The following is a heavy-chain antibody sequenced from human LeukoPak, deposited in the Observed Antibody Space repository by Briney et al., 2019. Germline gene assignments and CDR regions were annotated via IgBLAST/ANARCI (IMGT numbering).Heavy chain of an antibody. D-gene: IGHD3-10*01. CDR1: GYTFTGYY. CDR2: ISPNSGGT. V-gene: IGHV1-2*02. CDR3: ARYYIEGRCFDY. Sequence: ASVTVSCKASGYTFTGYYIHWVRQAPGQGLEWMGWISPNSGGTNYAQKFQGRVTMTRDTSIRTAYMELSRLRSDDTAMYYCARYYIEGRCFDYWGQGTLVTVSS. J-gene: IGHJ4*02.